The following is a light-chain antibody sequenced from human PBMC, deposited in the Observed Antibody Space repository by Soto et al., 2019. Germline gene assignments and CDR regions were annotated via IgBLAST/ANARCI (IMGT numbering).Light chain of an antibody. CDR1: SSNIGAGYD. Sequence: QAVVTQPPSVSGAPGQRVTISCTGSSSNIGAGYDVHWYQQLPGTAPKLLINGNNNRPSGVPDRLSGSKSGTSASLAITGLQAEDEADYYCQSYDSSLSASVFGGGTKVTVL. V-gene: IGLV1-40*01. J-gene: IGLJ2*01. CDR2: GNN. CDR3: QSYDSSLSASV.